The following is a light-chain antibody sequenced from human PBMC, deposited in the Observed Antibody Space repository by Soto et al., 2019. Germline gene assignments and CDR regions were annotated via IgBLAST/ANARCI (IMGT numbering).Light chain of an antibody. V-gene: IGKV3-20*01. J-gene: IGKJ4*01. Sequence: EVVLTQSPGNLSLSPGERATLSCRASQTVTTSQLTWFQQKPGQAPRLLIYAASIRAAGIPDRFSGSGSGTDLTLTISRLEPEDFAVYYCQQYGSAPFTFGGGTKVEIK. CDR1: QTVTTSQ. CDR2: AAS. CDR3: QQYGSAPFT.